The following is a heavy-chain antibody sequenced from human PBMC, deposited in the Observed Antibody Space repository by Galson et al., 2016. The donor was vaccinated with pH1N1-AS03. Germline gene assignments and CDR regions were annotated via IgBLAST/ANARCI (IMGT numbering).Heavy chain of an antibody. CDR1: RFTFDGYA. Sequence: SLRLSCADSRFTFDGYALHWVRQAPGKGLEWVSGISDSGSRTDYADSVRGRFTISRDNSKNTLYLQMNSLSAEDTAVYYCARGHSGPCLNGVCLWDYWGQGTLVPVSS. CDR3: ARGHSGPCLNGVCLWDY. V-gene: IGHV3-23*01. CDR2: ISDSGSRT. D-gene: IGHD2-8*01. J-gene: IGHJ4*02.